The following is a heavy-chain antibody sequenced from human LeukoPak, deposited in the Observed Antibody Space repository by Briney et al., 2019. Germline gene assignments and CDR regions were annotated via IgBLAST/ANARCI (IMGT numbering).Heavy chain of an antibody. Sequence: GASVKVSCKASGYTFTSYAMNWVRQAPGQGLEWMGWINTNTGNPTYAQGFTGRFVFSLDTSVSTAYLQISSLKAEDTAVYYCARDEVLLWFGEPDAFDIWGQGTMVTVSS. CDR3: ARDEVLLWFGEPDAFDI. J-gene: IGHJ3*02. D-gene: IGHD3-10*01. V-gene: IGHV7-4-1*02. CDR1: GYTFTSYA. CDR2: INTNTGNP.